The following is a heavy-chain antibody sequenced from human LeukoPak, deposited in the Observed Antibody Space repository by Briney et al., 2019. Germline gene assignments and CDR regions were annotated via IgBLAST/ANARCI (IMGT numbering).Heavy chain of an antibody. V-gene: IGHV4-59*11. CDR3: ARDLPFSV. CDR1: GGSISSHS. Sequence: PSETLSLTCTVSGGSISSHSWSWIRQPSGKGLEWIGYIYYSGSTNYNPSLQSRVTISVDTSKNQFSLKLSSVTAADTAVYYCARDLPFSVWGKGTTVTVSS. J-gene: IGHJ6*04. CDR2: IYYSGST.